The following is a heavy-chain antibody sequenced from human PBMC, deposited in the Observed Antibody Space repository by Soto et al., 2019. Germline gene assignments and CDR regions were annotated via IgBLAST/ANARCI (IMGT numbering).Heavy chain of an antibody. CDR1: GFTFSSYS. J-gene: IGHJ6*02. V-gene: IGHV3-21*01. Sequence: GGSLRLSCAASGFTFSSYSMNWVRQAPGKGLEWVSSISSSSSYIYYADSVKGRFTISRDNAKNSLYLQMNSLRAEDTAVHYCARVGGYSGYEYYYYYGMDVWGQGTTVTVSS. CDR3: ARVGGYSGYEYYYYYGMDV. D-gene: IGHD5-12*01. CDR2: ISSSSSYI.